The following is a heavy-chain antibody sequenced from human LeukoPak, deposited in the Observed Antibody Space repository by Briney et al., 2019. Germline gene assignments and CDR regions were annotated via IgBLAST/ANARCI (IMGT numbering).Heavy chain of an antibody. D-gene: IGHD2-2*01. CDR2: INHSGST. J-gene: IGHJ4*02. CDR3: ARDCSSSSCYLDC. V-gene: IGHV4-34*01. Sequence: SETLSLTCAVYGGSFNGYYWSWIRQPPGKGLEWIGEINHSGSTNYNPSLKSRVTISVDTSKNQFSLKLSSVTAADTAVYYCARDCSSSSCYLDCWGQGTLVTVPS. CDR1: GGSFNGYY.